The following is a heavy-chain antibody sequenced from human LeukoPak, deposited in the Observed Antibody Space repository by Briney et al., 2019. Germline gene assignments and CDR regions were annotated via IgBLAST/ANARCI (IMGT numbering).Heavy chain of an antibody. CDR2: IIPIFGTA. CDR1: GGTFSSYA. D-gene: IGHD2-2*01. J-gene: IGHJ5*02. CDR3: ARVGGNYCSSTSCHNWFDP. Sequence: SVKVSCKASGGTFSSYATSWVRQAPGQGLEWMGGIIPIFGTANYSQKFQGRGTITTDESTSTAYMGLSSLRSEDTAVYYCARVGGNYCSSTSCHNWFDPWGQGTLVTVSS. V-gene: IGHV1-69*05.